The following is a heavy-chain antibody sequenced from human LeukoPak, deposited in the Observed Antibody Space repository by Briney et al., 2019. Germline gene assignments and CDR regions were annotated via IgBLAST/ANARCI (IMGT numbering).Heavy chain of an antibody. CDR1: GDDFNKCW. J-gene: IGHJ5*02. CDR3: ARQPYGGLGEPRQWFDT. D-gene: IGHD1-14*01. Sequence: GESLKISCKASGDDFNKCWIDCVRQMPKEGLGWMCIIYAGDSDTRSSPSFDGQVSFSADKSISTVYLQWNSLKAADRAMYYCARQPYGGLGEPRQWFDTWGEETVDIVP. V-gene: IGHV5-51*01. CDR2: IYAGDSDT.